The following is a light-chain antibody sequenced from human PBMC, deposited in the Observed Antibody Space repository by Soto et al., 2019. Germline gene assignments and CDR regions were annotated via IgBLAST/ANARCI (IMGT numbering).Light chain of an antibody. CDR3: QKHNNWPRIT. CDR2: GAY. J-gene: IGKJ5*01. CDR1: QSVSSN. Sequence: XILMTHSPATLSVSPVEVATLSCRSSQSVSSNLAWYQKKPGQAPRLLIYGAYTRATGIPPRFSGSGSGTEFTLTISRLQSEDFAVYYCQKHNNWPRITCG. V-gene: IGKV3-15*01.